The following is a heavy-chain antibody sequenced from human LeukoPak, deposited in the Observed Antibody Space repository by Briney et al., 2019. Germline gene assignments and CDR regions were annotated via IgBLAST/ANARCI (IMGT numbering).Heavy chain of an antibody. CDR3: AGEGHYYDHTGYYYGGADY. CDR2: IYTRGNT. J-gene: IGHJ4*02. V-gene: IGHV4-4*07. CDR1: GGSITSYY. D-gene: IGHD3-22*01. Sequence: SETLSLTCTVSGGSITSYYWSWIRHPAGKGLEWIGRIYTRGNTKYSPYLTGRVTLSVGTSNDHSSLRLTSVNAADTAVYYCAGEGHYYDHTGYYYGGADYWGQGTLVTVSS.